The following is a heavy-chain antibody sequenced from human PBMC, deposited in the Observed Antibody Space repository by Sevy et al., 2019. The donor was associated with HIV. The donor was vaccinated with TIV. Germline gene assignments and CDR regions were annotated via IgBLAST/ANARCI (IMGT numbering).Heavy chain of an antibody. Sequence: GGSLRLSCAASGFNFSSYAMHWVRQAPGKGLEWVAVISYDGSNKYYADSVKGRFTISRDNSKNTLYLQMNSLRAEDTAVYYCARGGPGPYSSGLLFDYWGQGTLVTVSS. V-gene: IGHV3-30-3*01. J-gene: IGHJ4*02. CDR2: ISYDGSNK. D-gene: IGHD6-19*01. CDR1: GFNFSSYA. CDR3: ARGGPGPYSSGLLFDY.